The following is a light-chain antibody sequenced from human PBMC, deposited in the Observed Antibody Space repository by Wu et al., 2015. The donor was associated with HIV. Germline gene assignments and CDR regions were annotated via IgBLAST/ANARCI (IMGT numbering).Light chain of an antibody. V-gene: IGKV1-5*03. Sequence: DIQMTQSPSTLSASVGDRVTMTCRASQNIDTWLAWYQQKPGKAPKLLISQTSSLQSGVPLRFSGRGSGTEFTLTISSLQPDDFATYYCQQYHSYSTFGQGTKVEIK. CDR2: QTS. CDR3: QQYHSYST. CDR1: QNIDTW. J-gene: IGKJ1*01.